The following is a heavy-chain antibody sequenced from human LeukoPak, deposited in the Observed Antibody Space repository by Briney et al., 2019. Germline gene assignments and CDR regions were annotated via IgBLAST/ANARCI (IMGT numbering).Heavy chain of an antibody. CDR2: IKQDGSEK. Sequence: PGGSLRLSCAASGFTFDDYAMHWVRQAPGKGLEWVANIKQDGSEKYYVDSVKGRFTISRDNAKNSLYLQMNSLRAEDTAVYYCARDWSTAMVTGGDFDYWGQGTLVTVSS. D-gene: IGHD5-18*01. CDR1: GFTFDDYA. CDR3: ARDWSTAMVTGGDFDY. V-gene: IGHV3-7*01. J-gene: IGHJ4*02.